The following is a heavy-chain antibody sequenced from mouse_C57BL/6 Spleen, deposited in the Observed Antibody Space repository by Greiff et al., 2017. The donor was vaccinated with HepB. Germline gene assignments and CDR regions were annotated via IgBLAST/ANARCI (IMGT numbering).Heavy chain of an antibody. CDR1: GYSITSGYY. CDR3: ARRAGSSLFAY. CDR2: ISYDGSN. J-gene: IGHJ3*01. Sequence: EVKVEESGPGLVKPSQSLSLTCSVTGYSITSGYYWNWIRQFPGNKLEWMGYISYDGSNNYNPSLKNRISITRDTSKNQFFLKLNSVTTEDTATYYCARRAGSSLFAYWGQGTLVTVSA. V-gene: IGHV3-6*01. D-gene: IGHD1-1*01.